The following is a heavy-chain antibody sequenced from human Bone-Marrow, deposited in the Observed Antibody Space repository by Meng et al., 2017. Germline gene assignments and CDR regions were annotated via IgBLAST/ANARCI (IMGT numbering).Heavy chain of an antibody. D-gene: IGHD3-9*01. Sequence: GESLKISCAASGFTFSSYEMNWVRQAPGKGLEWVSYISSSGSTIYYADSVKGRFTISRDNAKNSLYLQMNSLRAEDTAVYYCARDVYDILTGYYSRFDYWGQGTLVTVSS. CDR2: ISSSGSTI. V-gene: IGHV3-48*03. J-gene: IGHJ4*02. CDR3: ARDVYDILTGYYSRFDY. CDR1: GFTFSSYE.